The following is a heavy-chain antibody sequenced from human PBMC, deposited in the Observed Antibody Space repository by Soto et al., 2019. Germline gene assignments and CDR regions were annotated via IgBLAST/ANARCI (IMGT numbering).Heavy chain of an antibody. CDR1: GGTFSSYS. Sequence: QVQLVQSGAEVKKPGSSVKVSCKASGGTFSSYSINWVRQAPGQGLEWMGVIIPILGTANYAQKFQGRVTITADESTSTAYMELSSLRSEDTAVYYCARDGGRHSGGIDYLGQGTLVTVSS. CDR3: ARDGGRHSGGIDY. CDR2: IIPILGTA. J-gene: IGHJ4*02. D-gene: IGHD1-26*01. V-gene: IGHV1-69*01.